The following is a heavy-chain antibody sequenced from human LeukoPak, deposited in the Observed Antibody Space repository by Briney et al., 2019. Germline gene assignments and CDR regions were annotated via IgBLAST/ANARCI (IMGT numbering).Heavy chain of an antibody. V-gene: IGHV2-5*02. Sequence: ESGPTLGKPTQTLTLTCTFSGFSLSTSGVGVGWIRQPPGKALEWLALIYWDDDKRYSPSLKSRLTITKDTSKNQVVLTMTNMDPVDTATYYCAHTIEWFGESKHNWFDPWGQGTLVTVSS. CDR2: IYWDDDK. CDR1: GFSLSTSGVG. J-gene: IGHJ5*02. D-gene: IGHD3-10*01. CDR3: AHTIEWFGESKHNWFDP.